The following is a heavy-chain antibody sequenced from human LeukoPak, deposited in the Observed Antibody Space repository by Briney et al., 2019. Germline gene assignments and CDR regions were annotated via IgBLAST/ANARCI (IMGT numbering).Heavy chain of an antibody. J-gene: IGHJ4*02. D-gene: IGHD3-16*01. V-gene: IGHV3-7*01. CDR2: IHQDGSIQ. CDR3: ARARGSYVEAAY. Sequence: GGSLRLSCAASGFTFSSYWMTWVRQAPGRGLEWVANIHQDGSIQFYADSVEGRFTVSRDNARNLLYLQMNGLRAEDTAVYYCARARGSYVEAAYWGQGTLVTVSS. CDR1: GFTFSSYW.